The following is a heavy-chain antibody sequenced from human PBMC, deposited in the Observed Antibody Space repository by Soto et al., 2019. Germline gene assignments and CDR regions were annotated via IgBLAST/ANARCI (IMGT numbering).Heavy chain of an antibody. Sequence: QVQLVQSGAEVKKPGSSVKVSCKASGGIFSTYAISWLRQAPGQGLEWMGGIIPLLGTPNYAQRFQGRVTSTADESTRPAYMELSRLRSEDTVAYYCARDRDDYGSGNYYNRIDFWGQRTLVTSSS. V-gene: IGHV1-69*01. D-gene: IGHD3-10*01. CDR1: GGIFSTYA. CDR3: ARDRDDYGSGNYYNRIDF. CDR2: IIPLLGTP. J-gene: IGHJ4*02.